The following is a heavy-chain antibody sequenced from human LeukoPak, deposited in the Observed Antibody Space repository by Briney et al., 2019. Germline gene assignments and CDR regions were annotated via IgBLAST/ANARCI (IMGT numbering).Heavy chain of an antibody. D-gene: IGHD6-13*01. J-gene: IGHJ4*02. V-gene: IGHV4-34*01. CDR2: INYMGIT. CDR1: GGSFSGYY. Sequence: RASETLSLTCAVYGGSFSGYYWSWVRQPPGKGLEWVGGINYMGITNYSPSLKGRVTTSVDTSKNHFSLNLSSVTAADTAVYYCARLLGYSSSWYVAGKYYFDYWGQGTLVTVSS. CDR3: ARLLGYSSSWYVAGKYYFDY.